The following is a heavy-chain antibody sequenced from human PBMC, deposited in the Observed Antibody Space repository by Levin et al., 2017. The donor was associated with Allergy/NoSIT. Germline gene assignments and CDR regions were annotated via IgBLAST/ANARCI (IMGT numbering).Heavy chain of an antibody. CDR1: GFTFSDYY. CDR2: ISSSGSTI. CDR3: ARDTSSGYYDFDY. J-gene: IGHJ4*02. V-gene: IGHV3-11*01. D-gene: IGHD3-22*01. Sequence: SCAASGFTFSDYYMSWIRQAPGKGLEWVSYISSSGSTIYYADSVKGRFTISRDNAKNSLYLQMNSLRAEDTAVYYCARDTSSGYYDFDYWGQGTLVTVSS.